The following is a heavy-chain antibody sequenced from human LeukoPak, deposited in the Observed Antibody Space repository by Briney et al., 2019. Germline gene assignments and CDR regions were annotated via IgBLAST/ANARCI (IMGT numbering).Heavy chain of an antibody. D-gene: IGHD2-2*01. CDR3: ARGMSQLLVRDAFDI. CDR2: IYYSGST. J-gene: IGHJ3*02. CDR1: GGSISSGDYY. V-gene: IGHV4-30-4*08. Sequence: PSETLSLTCTVSGGSISSGDYYWSWIRQPPGKGLEWIGYIYYSGSTYYNPSLKSRVTISVDTSKNQFSLKLSSVTAADTAVYYCARGMSQLLVRDAFDIWGQGTMVTVSS.